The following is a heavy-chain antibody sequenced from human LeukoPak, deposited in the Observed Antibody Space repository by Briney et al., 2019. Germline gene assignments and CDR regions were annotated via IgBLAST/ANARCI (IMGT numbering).Heavy chain of an antibody. J-gene: IGHJ3*02. Sequence: SETLSLTCAVYGGSFSGYYWSWIRQPAGKGLEWIGRIYTSGSTNYNPSLKSRVTMSVDTSKNQFSLKLSSVTAADTAVYYCAREAGATSFDAFDIWGQGTMVTVSS. D-gene: IGHD1-26*01. CDR2: IYTSGST. CDR1: GGSFSGYY. CDR3: AREAGATSFDAFDI. V-gene: IGHV4-4*07.